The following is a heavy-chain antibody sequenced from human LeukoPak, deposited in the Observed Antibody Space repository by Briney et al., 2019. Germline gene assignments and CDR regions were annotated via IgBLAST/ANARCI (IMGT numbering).Heavy chain of an antibody. Sequence: EASVKVSCKTSGYSFTDYYMHWVRQAPGQGLEWMGWINPNSGGTSSAQKFQGRVTMTRDTSITTLYMEVSWLTSDDTAIYYCARADRLDGGPYLIGPWGQGTLVTVSS. D-gene: IGHD2-21*01. CDR2: INPNSGGT. V-gene: IGHV1-2*02. J-gene: IGHJ5*02. CDR1: GYSFTDYY. CDR3: ARADRLDGGPYLIGP.